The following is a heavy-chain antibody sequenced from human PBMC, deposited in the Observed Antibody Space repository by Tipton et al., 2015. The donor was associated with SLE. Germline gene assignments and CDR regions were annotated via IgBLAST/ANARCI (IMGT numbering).Heavy chain of an antibody. J-gene: IGHJ4*02. CDR1: GGSISSSSYY. CDR3: ARLLLGWDDY. Sequence: TLSLTCTVSGGSISSSSYYWGWIRQPPGKGLEWIGSIYYSGSTYYNPSLKSRVTTSVDTSKNQFSLKLSSVTAADTAVYYCARLLLGWDDYWGQGTLVTVSS. V-gene: IGHV4-39*01. D-gene: IGHD1-26*01. CDR2: IYYSGST.